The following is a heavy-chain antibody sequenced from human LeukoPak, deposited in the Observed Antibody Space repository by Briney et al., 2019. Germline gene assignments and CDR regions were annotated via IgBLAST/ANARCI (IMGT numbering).Heavy chain of an antibody. V-gene: IGHV4-39*01. CDR1: GGSISSSSYY. J-gene: IGHJ5*02. CDR3: ARHITIFGVVTSGWFDP. Sequence: SETLSLTCTVSGGSISSSSYYWGWIRQPPGKGLEWIGSIYYSGSTYYNPSLKSRVTISVDTSKNQFSLKLSSVTAADTAVYYCARHITIFGVVTSGWFDPWGQGTLVTVSS. CDR2: IYYSGST. D-gene: IGHD3-3*01.